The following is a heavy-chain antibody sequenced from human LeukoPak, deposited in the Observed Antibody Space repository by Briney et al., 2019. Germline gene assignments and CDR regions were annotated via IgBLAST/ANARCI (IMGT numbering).Heavy chain of an antibody. D-gene: IGHD6-13*01. V-gene: IGHV4-4*02. J-gene: IGHJ5*02. Sequence: SETLSLTCAVSDGSITKNWWSWVRQTPGKGLEWIGEVLHNGGANYDPSLKSRVTISLDTSTNQLSLNLNSVSAADTAVYYCARAAAYNLDRWGQGTLVIVSS. CDR3: ARAAAYNLDR. CDR2: VLHNGGA. CDR1: DGSITKNW.